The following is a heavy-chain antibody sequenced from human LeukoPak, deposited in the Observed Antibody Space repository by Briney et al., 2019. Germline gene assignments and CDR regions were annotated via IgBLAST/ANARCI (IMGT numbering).Heavy chain of an antibody. CDR1: GYTFTSYD. CDR2: ISAYNGNT. CDR3: ARVGPNQSAYYDILTGYYSHYYYYGMDV. Sequence: ASVKVSCKASGYTFTSYDINWVRQATGQGLEWMGWISAYNGNTNYAQKLQGRVTMTTDTSTSTAYMELRSLRSDDTAVYYCARVGPNQSAYYDILTGYYSHYYYYGMDVWGQGTTVTVSS. V-gene: IGHV1-18*01. D-gene: IGHD3-9*01. J-gene: IGHJ6*02.